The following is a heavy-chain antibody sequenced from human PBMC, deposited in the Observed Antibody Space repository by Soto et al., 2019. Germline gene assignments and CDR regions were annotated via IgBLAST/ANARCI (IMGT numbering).Heavy chain of an antibody. J-gene: IGHJ4*02. Sequence: EVQLVESGGGLVQPGGSLRLSCAASGFTFSSYWMSWVRQAPGKGLEWVAQIKEDGSEKYYGDSVKGRFTISRDNAKKSLYLQMNSLRAEDTAVYYCVRDSGWFRHDYWGQGILVTVSS. D-gene: IGHD6-19*01. V-gene: IGHV3-7*04. CDR2: IKEDGSEK. CDR3: VRDSGWFRHDY. CDR1: GFTFSSYW.